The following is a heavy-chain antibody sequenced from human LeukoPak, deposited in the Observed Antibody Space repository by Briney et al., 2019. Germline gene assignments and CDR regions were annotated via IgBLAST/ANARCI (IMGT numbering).Heavy chain of an antibody. CDR1: GGTFSSYA. D-gene: IGHD5-24*01. CDR3: ARDLTRDGYNHDIRYGMDV. CDR2: IIPIFRIA. J-gene: IGHJ6*02. V-gene: IGHV1-69*17. Sequence: SVRVSCKASGGTFSSYAISWVRQAPGQGVEWMGGIIPIFRIANYAQKFQGRVTITADKSTSTAYMELSSLRSEDTAVYYCARDLTRDGYNHDIRYGMDVWGQGTTVTVSS.